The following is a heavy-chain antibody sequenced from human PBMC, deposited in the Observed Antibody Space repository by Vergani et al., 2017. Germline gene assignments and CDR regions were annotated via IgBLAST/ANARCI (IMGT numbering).Heavy chain of an antibody. Sequence: QVQLQESGPGLVKPSETLSLTCTVSGGSISSYYWSWIRQPPGKGLEWIGRIYTSGSTNYNPSLKSRVTMSVDTSKNQFSLKLSSVTAADTAVYYCARGHLFHPPDAFDIWGQGTMVTVSS. CDR3: ARGHLFHPPDAFDI. D-gene: IGHD2-21*01. CDR2: IYTSGST. V-gene: IGHV4-4*07. CDR1: GGSISSYY. J-gene: IGHJ3*02.